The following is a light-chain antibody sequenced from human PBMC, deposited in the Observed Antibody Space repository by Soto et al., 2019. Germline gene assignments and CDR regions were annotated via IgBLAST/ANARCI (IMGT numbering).Light chain of an antibody. CDR2: DAS. J-gene: IGLJ3*02. CDR1: TGAVTSGHF. V-gene: IGLV7-46*01. Sequence: QAVVTQEPSLTVSPGGTVTLTCGSSTGAVTSGHFPYWFQQKPGQAPRTLIYDASDKHSSTPARFSGSLVGGKAALTLSGAQPDDEAEDYCFLFYSGARVFGGGTKLTV. CDR3: FLFYSGARV.